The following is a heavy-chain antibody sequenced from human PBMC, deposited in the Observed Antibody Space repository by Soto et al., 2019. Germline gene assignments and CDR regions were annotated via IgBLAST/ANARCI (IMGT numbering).Heavy chain of an antibody. CDR2: INHSGST. CDR1: GGSFSGYY. J-gene: IGHJ5*02. CDR3: ARPQYSSSWPNGVDP. D-gene: IGHD6-13*01. Sequence: SETLSLTCAVYGGSFSGYYWSWIRQPPGKGLEWIGEINHSGSTNYNPSLKSRVTISLDTSKNQFSLKLSSVTAADTAVYYSARPQYSSSWPNGVDPWGQGTLVTVSS. V-gene: IGHV4-34*01.